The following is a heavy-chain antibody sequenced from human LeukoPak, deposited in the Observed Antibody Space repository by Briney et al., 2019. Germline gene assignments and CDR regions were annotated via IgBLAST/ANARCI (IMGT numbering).Heavy chain of an antibody. J-gene: IGHJ4*02. D-gene: IGHD6-13*01. V-gene: IGHV4-34*01. CDR1: GGSFSCYY. CDR2: INHSGST. CDR3: ARGRFITAAGTHFDY. Sequence: KPSETLSLTCAVYGGSFSCYYWSWIRQPPGKGLEGIGEINHSGSTNYNPSLKSRVTISVDTSKNQFSLKLSSVTAADTAVYYCARGRFITAAGTHFDYWGQGTLVTVSS.